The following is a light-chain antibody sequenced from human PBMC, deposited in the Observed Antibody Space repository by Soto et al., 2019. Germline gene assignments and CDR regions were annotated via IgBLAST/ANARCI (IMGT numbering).Light chain of an antibody. CDR1: GSDVGAYRY. CDR3: NSFTSSSSYA. V-gene: IGLV2-14*01. J-gene: IGLJ1*01. CDR2: DVS. Sequence: QSALTHPASVSGSPGQSITISCTGTGSDVGAYRYVSWYQQHPGQAPKLIIYDVSNRPSGVSDRFSGSKSGNTASLTISGLQSVDETDYYCNSFTSSSSYAFGTGTKV.